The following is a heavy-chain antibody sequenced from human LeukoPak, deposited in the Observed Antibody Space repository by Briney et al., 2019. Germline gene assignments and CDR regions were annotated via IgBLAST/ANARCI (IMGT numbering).Heavy chain of an antibody. CDR1: GGPLSGSSGYF. V-gene: IGHV4-39*01. CDR2: IYYSGST. D-gene: IGHD2/OR15-2a*01. J-gene: IGHJ5*02. Sequence: SETLSLTCTVSGGPLSGSSGYFWGWVRQTPAKGLAWIGSIYYSGSTYYNPSLKSRVNVSSDMSKNQFSLKLSSVTAADTAVYYCARHASNSRRFDPWGQGTLVTVSS. CDR3: ARHASNSRRFDP.